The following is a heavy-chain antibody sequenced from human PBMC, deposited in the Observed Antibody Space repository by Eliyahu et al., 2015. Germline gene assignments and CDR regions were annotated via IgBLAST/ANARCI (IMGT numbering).Heavy chain of an antibody. Sequence: EVQLVESGGGLIQPGGSLRLSCVASGFIVSTNYMTWVRQAPGKGLEWVSIIYNDGSTNYADSVKGRFTISRDNSKNTVYLQMNSLRADDTAIYYCAKGEDFWGQGSLVTVSS. CDR3: AKGEDF. J-gene: IGHJ4*02. V-gene: IGHV3-53*01. CDR2: IYNDGST. CDR1: GFIVSTNY.